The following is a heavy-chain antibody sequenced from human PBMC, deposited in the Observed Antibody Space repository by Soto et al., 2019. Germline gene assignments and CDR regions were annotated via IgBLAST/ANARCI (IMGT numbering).Heavy chain of an antibody. CDR1: GFTFSNFW. CDR3: ATLNSFGSDY. J-gene: IGHJ4*02. CDR2: IYSDGSGT. V-gene: IGHV3-74*03. Sequence: GGSPRLSCAASGFTFSNFWMHWVRQAPGKGLVWVSRIYSDGSGTMYADSVKGRFTISRDNAKSALYLQMNSLGAEDTAVYYCATLNSFGSDYWGRGTLVTVSS. D-gene: IGHD5-18*01.